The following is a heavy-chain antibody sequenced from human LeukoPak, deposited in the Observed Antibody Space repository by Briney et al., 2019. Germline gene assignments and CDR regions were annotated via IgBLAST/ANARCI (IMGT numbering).Heavy chain of an antibody. J-gene: IGHJ4*02. CDR3: ASRGAGYCSSTSCYID. CDR2: INPNSGGT. V-gene: IGHV1-2*02. Sequence: GASVKVSCKASGYTFTSYYMHWVRQAPGQGLEWMGWINPNSGGTNYAQKFQGRVTMTSDTSISTAYMELSRLRSDDTAVYYCASRGAGYCSSTSCYIDWGQGTLVTVSS. CDR1: GYTFTSYY. D-gene: IGHD2-2*02.